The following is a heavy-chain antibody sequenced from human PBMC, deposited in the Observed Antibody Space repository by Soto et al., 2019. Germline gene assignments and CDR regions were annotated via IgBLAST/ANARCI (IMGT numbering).Heavy chain of an antibody. V-gene: IGHV1-46*03. CDR3: ARVVGGDYGANGLY. J-gene: IGHJ4*02. D-gene: IGHD4-17*01. CDR2: INPSGGST. Sequence: QVQLVQSGAEVKKPGASVKVSCKASGYTFTSYYMHWVRQAPGQGLEWMGIINPSGGSTSYAQKSQGRDTMTGDTSRSTVYRGLSSLRSEDRAVYYCARVVGGDYGANGLYGGQGPLVPASS. CDR1: GYTFTSYY.